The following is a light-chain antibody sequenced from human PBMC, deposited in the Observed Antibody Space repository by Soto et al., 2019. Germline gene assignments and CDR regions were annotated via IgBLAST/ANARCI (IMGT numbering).Light chain of an antibody. CDR1: QRVLYSSNNKTY. J-gene: IGKJ2*01. Sequence: DIVMTQSPDSLAVSLGERATINCQSSQRVLYSSNNKTYLAWYQQKPGQPPKLLIYWASTRESGVPDRFSGGGSGTDFTLTISSLQAEDVAVYYCQQYYNTPYTFGQGTQLEIK. V-gene: IGKV4-1*01. CDR2: WAS. CDR3: QQYYNTPYT.